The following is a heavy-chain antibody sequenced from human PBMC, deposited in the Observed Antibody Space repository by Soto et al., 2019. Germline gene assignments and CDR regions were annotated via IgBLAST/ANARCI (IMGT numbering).Heavy chain of an antibody. V-gene: IGHV4-30-4*01. D-gene: IGHD6-6*01. J-gene: IGHJ5*02. CDR1: GDSIISGDYY. CDR3: ARERPDGARLDP. Sequence: PSETLSLTCTVSGDSIISGDYYWSWIRQPPGKGLEWIGYIYHSGSTYYNPSLKSRVTISVDTSKNQFSLKLSSVTAADTAVYYCARERPDGARLDPWGQGTLVTVSS. CDR2: IYHSGST.